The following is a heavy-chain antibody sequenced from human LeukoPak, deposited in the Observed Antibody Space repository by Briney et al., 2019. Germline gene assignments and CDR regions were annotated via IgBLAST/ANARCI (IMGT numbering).Heavy chain of an antibody. J-gene: IGHJ4*02. CDR3: ARDRRQPRGVKPIDY. CDR1: GFTFSDYY. Sequence: GGSLRLSCAASGFTFSDYYMSWIRQAPGKGLEWVSYISSSGSTIYYADSVKGRFTISRDNAKNSLYLQMNSLRAEDTAVYYCARDRRQPRGVKPIDYWGQGTLVTVSS. V-gene: IGHV3-11*04. D-gene: IGHD3-10*01. CDR2: ISSSGSTI.